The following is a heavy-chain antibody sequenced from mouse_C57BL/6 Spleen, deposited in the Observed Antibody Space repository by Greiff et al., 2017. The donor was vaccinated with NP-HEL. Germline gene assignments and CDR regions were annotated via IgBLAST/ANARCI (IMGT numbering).Heavy chain of an antibody. J-gene: IGHJ3*01. D-gene: IGHD1-1*01. CDR2: IWGVGST. CDR3: ASEGSSYGGFAY. Sequence: VQGVESGPGLVAPSQSLSITCTVSGFSLPSYGVDWVRQSPGKGLEWLGVIWGVGSTNYNSALKSRLSISKDNSKSQVFLKMNSLQTDDTAMYYGASEGSSYGGFAYWGQGTLVTVSA. CDR1: GFSLPSYG. V-gene: IGHV2-6*01.